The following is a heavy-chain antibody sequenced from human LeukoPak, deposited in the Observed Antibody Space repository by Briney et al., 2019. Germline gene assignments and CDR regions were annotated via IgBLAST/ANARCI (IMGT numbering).Heavy chain of an antibody. CDR1: GGSISSGDYY. CDR2: IYYSGST. D-gene: IGHD3-22*01. V-gene: IGHV4-30-4*01. J-gene: IGHJ6*02. Sequence: SETLSLTCTVSGGSISSGDYYWSWIRQPPGKGLEWIVYIYYSGSTYYNPSLKSRVTISVDTSKNQFSLKLSSVTAADTAVYYCARAGGHYYDSSGYYSFGMDVWGQGTTVTVSS. CDR3: ARAGGHYYDSSGYYSFGMDV.